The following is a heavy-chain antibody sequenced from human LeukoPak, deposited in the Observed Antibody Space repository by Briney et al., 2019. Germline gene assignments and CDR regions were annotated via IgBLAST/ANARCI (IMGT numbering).Heavy chain of an antibody. CDR2: IITIFGTA. J-gene: IGHJ4*02. V-gene: IGHV1-69*05. CDR3: ARGEYSSSFFDY. CDR1: GGTFSSYA. D-gene: IGHD6-6*01. Sequence: SVTVSCQASGGTFSSYAISWVGQAPGQGLEWIGGIITIFGTANYAQKFQGRVTTTTDESTNTAYMELSSLSSEDTAMYYCARGEYSSSFFDYWGQGTLVTVSS.